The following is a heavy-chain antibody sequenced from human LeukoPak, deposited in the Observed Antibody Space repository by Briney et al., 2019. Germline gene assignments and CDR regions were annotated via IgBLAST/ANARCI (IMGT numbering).Heavy chain of an antibody. V-gene: IGHV4-34*01. J-gene: IGHJ4*02. D-gene: IGHD4-17*01. Sequence: KPSETLSLTCAVYGGSFSGYYWSWIRQPPGKGLEWIGEINHSGSTNYNPSLKSRVTISVDTSKNQFSLKLSSVTAADTAVYYCARRGDYLDYWGQGTLVTVSS. CDR3: ARRGDYLDY. CDR1: GGSFSGYY. CDR2: INHSGST.